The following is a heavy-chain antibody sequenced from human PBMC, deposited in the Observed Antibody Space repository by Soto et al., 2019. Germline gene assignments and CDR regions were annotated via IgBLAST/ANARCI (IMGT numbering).Heavy chain of an antibody. D-gene: IGHD3-22*01. Sequence: ASVKVSCKASEYTFTSYYMHWVRQAPGQGLEWMGIINPSGGSTSYAQKFQGRVTMTRDTSTSTVYMELSSLRSEDTAVCYCARSPPMIVVVNYFDYWGQGTLVTVSS. CDR1: EYTFTSYY. CDR2: INPSGGST. V-gene: IGHV1-46*01. J-gene: IGHJ4*02. CDR3: ARSPPMIVVVNYFDY.